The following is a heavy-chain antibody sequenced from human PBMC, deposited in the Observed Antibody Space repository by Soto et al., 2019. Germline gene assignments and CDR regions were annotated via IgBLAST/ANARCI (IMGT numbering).Heavy chain of an antibody. D-gene: IGHD6-19*01. CDR3: AGAGYSSGWHDY. J-gene: IGHJ4*02. Sequence: QVQLQESGPGLVKPSGTLSLTCAVSGGSISSSNWWSWVRQPPGKGLEWIGEIYHSGSTNYNPSLKSRVTIPVDKSNNQFSPKLSSVTAADTAVYYCAGAGYSSGWHDYWGQGTLVTVSS. CDR2: IYHSGST. CDR1: GGSISSSNW. V-gene: IGHV4-4*02.